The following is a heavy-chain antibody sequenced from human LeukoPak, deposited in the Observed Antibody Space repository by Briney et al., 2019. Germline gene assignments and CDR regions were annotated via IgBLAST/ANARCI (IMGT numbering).Heavy chain of an antibody. Sequence: GGSLRLSCAASGFTFSSFGMHWVRQAPGKGLEWVTFIRNDGNNKYYADSVKGRFTISRDNSKNTLYLQVNSLRVEDTAVYYCAKEGQRLAAGYWGQGTLVTVSS. CDR2: IRNDGNNK. J-gene: IGHJ4*02. CDR3: AKEGQRLAAGY. V-gene: IGHV3-30*02. CDR1: GFTFSSFG. D-gene: IGHD6-25*01.